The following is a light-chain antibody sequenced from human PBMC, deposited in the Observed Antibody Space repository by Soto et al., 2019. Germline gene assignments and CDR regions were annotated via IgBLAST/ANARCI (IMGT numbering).Light chain of an antibody. Sequence: QSALTQPASVSGSPGQSITISCTGTSNDIGAFNYVSWYQQHPGKAPTLMISEVSNRPSGVSNSFSGSKSGNTASLTVSGLQAEDEAHYYCTSYTVISTLVFGTGTTVTVL. CDR2: EVS. V-gene: IGLV2-14*01. CDR1: SNDIGAFNY. J-gene: IGLJ1*01. CDR3: TSYTVISTLV.